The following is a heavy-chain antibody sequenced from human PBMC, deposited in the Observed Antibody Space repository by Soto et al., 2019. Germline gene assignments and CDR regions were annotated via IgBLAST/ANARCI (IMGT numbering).Heavy chain of an antibody. CDR1: GGFISSYY. CDR2: THHTGST. V-gene: IGHV4-59*01. D-gene: IGHD3-22*01. CDR3: ARSIDSSGYYFSNC. Sequence: SETLSLTCTVSGGFISSYYWSWIRQSPGKGPEWIGYTHHTGSTNYNPSLKSRVTMSLDTSRNQFSLKLYSVTAADTAMYYCARSIDSSGYYFSNCWGQGTLVTVSS. J-gene: IGHJ4*02.